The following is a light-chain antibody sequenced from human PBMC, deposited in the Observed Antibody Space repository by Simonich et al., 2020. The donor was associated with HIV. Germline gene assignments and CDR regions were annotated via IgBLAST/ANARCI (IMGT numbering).Light chain of an antibody. Sequence: EIVLTQSPATLSLSPGEKATLSCRASQSVSSHLAWYQQKPGQAPRLLIHDVSNRATGIPARFSGSGSGTDFTLTISSLEPEDFAVYYCQQRSYWMYTFGQGTKLEIK. CDR1: QSVSSH. CDR2: DVS. J-gene: IGKJ2*01. CDR3: QQRSYWMYT. V-gene: IGKV3-11*01.